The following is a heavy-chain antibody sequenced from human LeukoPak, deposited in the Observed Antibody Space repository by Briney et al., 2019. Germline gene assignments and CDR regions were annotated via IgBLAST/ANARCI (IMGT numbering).Heavy chain of an antibody. CDR1: GGSLSFYY. CDR3: ARDPGIMVRGSRRGYDGNYYYMDV. CDR2: ISQNGDS. V-gene: IGHV4-34*01. Sequence: SETLSLTCGVSGGSLSFYYWSWIRQSPGKGLEWIAEISQNGDSNYNMSLKSRVTISLDKSKNQVSLKLNSVTAADTAVYYCARDPGIMVRGSRRGYDGNYYYMDVWGKGTTVTISS. D-gene: IGHD3-10*01. J-gene: IGHJ6*03.